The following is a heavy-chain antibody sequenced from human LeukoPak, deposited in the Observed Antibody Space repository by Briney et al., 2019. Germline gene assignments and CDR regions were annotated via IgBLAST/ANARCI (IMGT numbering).Heavy chain of an antibody. D-gene: IGHD3-10*01. CDR3: ARGMVRGAPYYMDV. V-gene: IGHV4-61*02. CDR2: IYTSGST. Sequence: SQTLSLTCTVSGGSISSGGYYWSWIRQPAGKGLEWIGRIYTSGSTNYNPSLKSRVTISVDTSKNQFSLKLSSVTAADTAVYYCARGMVRGAPYYMDVWGKGTTVTVSS. J-gene: IGHJ6*03. CDR1: GGSISSGGYY.